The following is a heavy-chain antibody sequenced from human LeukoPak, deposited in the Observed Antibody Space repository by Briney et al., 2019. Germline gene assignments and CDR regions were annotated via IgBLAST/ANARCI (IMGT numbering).Heavy chain of an antibody. CDR2: LNEDGGYT. J-gene: IGHJ4*02. V-gene: IGHV3-23*01. CDR3: VRDFYCSGGSCPLFDS. Sequence: GGSLRLSCAASGFTFINAWMSWVRQAPGKGLEWVSGLNEDGGYTYYADSVKGRFTISRDNPENTLYLQMSSLRAEDTAIYYCVRDFYCSGGSCPLFDSWGQGTLVSVSS. CDR1: GFTFINAW. D-gene: IGHD2-15*01.